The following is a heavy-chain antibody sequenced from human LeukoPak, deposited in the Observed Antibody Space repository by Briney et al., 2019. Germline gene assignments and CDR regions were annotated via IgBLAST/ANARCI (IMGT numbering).Heavy chain of an antibody. J-gene: IGHJ4*02. D-gene: IGHD5-12*01. Sequence: SETLSLTCTVSGGSISSGDYYWSWIRQPPGKGLEWIGYIYYSGSTYYNPSLKSRVTISVDTSKNQFSLKLSSVTAADTAVYYCVVDIVATMGYWGQGTLVTVSS. CDR3: VVDIVATMGY. CDR2: IYYSGST. CDR1: GGSISSGDYY. V-gene: IGHV4-30-4*01.